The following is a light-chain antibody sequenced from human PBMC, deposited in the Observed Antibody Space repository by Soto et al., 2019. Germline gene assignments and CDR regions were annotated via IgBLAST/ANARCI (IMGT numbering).Light chain of an antibody. CDR1: QSISSW. CDR2: KAS. CDR3: QHYNSYSEA. Sequence: IQVTQSPPTLSASVGDRVTITCRASQSISSWLAWYQQKPGKAPKLMIYKASTLKSGVPSRFSGSGSGTEFTLTISRLQADDFATYYCQHYNSYSEAFGQGTKVDIK. J-gene: IGKJ1*01. V-gene: IGKV1-5*03.